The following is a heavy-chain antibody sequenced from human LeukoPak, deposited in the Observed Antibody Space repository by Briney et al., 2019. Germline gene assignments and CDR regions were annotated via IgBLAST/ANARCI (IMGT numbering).Heavy chain of an antibody. D-gene: IGHD1-26*01. Sequence: GSLRLSCAASGFTFDDYGMSWVRQAPGKGLEWVSGITWNGDTTGYADSVKGRFAISRDNAKNSLYLQMNSLRAEDTAVYYCAREGGSYKRVYDYWGQGTLVTVSS. CDR1: GFTFDDYG. CDR3: AREGGSYKRVYDY. CDR2: ITWNGDTT. V-gene: IGHV3-20*04. J-gene: IGHJ4*02.